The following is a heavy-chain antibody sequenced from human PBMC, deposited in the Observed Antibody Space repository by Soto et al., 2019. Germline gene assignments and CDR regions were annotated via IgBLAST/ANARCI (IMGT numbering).Heavy chain of an antibody. V-gene: IGHV3-7*01. D-gene: IGHD2-2*02. CDR3: ARVVVPAAITTSSYYYYGMDV. Sequence: QPGGSLRLSCAASGFTFSSYWMSWVRQAPGKGLEWVANIKQDGSEKYYVDSVKGRFTISRDNAKNSLYLQMNSLRAEDTAVYYCARVVVPAAITTSSYYYYGMDVWGQGTTVTVSS. CDR1: GFTFSSYW. J-gene: IGHJ6*02. CDR2: IKQDGSEK.